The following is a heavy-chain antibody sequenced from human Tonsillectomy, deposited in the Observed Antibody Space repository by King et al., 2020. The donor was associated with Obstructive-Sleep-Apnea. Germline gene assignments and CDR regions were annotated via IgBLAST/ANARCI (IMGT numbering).Heavy chain of an antibody. J-gene: IGHJ5*02. CDR1: GYTFTSYG. Sequence: VQLVQSGAEVKKPGASVKVSCKASGYTFTSYGITWVRQAPGQGLEWMGWISTYNGYTDYAQILQGRVTMTTKTSTSTAYMELGSLRSDDTAVYYCARRGASIWKGGEVWFAPWGQGTLVTVSS. V-gene: IGHV1-18*04. D-gene: IGHD6-13*01. CDR2: ISTYNGYT. CDR3: ARRGASIWKGGEVWFAP.